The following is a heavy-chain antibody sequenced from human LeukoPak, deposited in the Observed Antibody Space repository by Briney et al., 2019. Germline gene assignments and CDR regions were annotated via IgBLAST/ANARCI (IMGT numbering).Heavy chain of an antibody. CDR2: IYYSGST. V-gene: IGHV4-59*08. Sequence: SETLSLTCSVSGGSTSSYYWSWIRQPPGKGLEWIGYIYYSGSTNYNPSLKSRVTISVDTSKNQFYLILSSVTAADTAVYYCASHKGTTSSGYYPYWGQGTLVTVSS. J-gene: IGHJ4*02. CDR3: ASHKGTTSSGYYPY. CDR1: GGSTSSYY. D-gene: IGHD3-22*01.